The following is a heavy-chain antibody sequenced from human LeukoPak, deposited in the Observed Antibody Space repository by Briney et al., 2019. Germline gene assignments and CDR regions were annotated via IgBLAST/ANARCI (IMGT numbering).Heavy chain of an antibody. J-gene: IGHJ4*02. V-gene: IGHV4-59*08. CDR1: GGSISSYY. CDR2: VCYSGST. D-gene: IGHD2/OR15-2a*01. CDR3: ARHTSYGGDY. Sequence: SETLSLTCTVSGGSISSYYWSWIRQPPGKGLEWIGYVCYSGSTYYNPSLKSRVTISVDTSRNQFSLKLSSVTAADTAVYYCARHTSYGGDYWGQGTLVTVSS.